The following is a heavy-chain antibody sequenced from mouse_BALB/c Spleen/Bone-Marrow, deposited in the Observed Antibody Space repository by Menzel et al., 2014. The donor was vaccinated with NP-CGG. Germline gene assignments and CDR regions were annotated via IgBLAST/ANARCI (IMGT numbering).Heavy chain of an antibody. CDR1: GYTFTSYW. Sequence: QVQLKQSGAELVKPGASVKMSCKASGYTFTSYWMHWVRQRPGQGLEWIGVIDPSDSYTSYIQKFKGKATLTLDTSSSTAYMQLSSLTSEDSAVYYCTRDAMDYWGQGTSVTVSS. V-gene: IGHV1S127*01. CDR3: TRDAMDY. J-gene: IGHJ4*01. CDR2: IDPSDSYT.